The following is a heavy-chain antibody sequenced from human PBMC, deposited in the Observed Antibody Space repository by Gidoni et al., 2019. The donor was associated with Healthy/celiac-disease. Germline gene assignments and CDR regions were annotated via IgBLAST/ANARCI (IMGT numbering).Heavy chain of an antibody. Sequence: CPASGFTFSSYGMHWVRQAPGKGLEWVSVIWYDGSNKYYADSVKGRFTISRDNSKNTLYLQMNSLRAEDPAVYYCAREVAGTWDYWGQGTLVTVSS. CDR3: AREVAGTWDY. V-gene: IGHV3-33*01. CDR1: GFTFSSYG. J-gene: IGHJ4*02. D-gene: IGHD6-19*01. CDR2: IWYDGSNK.